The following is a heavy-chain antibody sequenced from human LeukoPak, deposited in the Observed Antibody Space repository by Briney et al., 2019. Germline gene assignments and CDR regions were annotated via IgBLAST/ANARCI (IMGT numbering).Heavy chain of an antibody. V-gene: IGHV3-21*01. Sequence: GGSLRLSCAASGFTFSSYSMNWVRQAPGKGLEWVSSISSSSSYIYYADSVKGRFTISRDNANNSLYLQMNSLRAEDTAVYYCAREGSRDHTFDIWGQGTMVTVSS. D-gene: IGHD2-2*01. CDR2: ISSSSSYI. CDR3: AREGSRDHTFDI. CDR1: GFTFSSYS. J-gene: IGHJ3*02.